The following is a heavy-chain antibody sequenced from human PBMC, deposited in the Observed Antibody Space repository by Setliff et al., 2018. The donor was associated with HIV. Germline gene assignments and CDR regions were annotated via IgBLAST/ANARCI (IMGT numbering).Heavy chain of an antibody. CDR1: GYSFSTYW. CDR2: MYPGTSTT. V-gene: IGHV5-51*01. Sequence: SCQGSGYSFSTYWIGWVRQMPGKGLEWMGIMYPGTSTTKYSPSFQGQVTISADKSISTTYLQWSSLKASDTAMYYCASLSGYSGDAFDVWGQGTMVTVSS. J-gene: IGHJ3*01. D-gene: IGHD3-22*01. CDR3: ASLSGYSGDAFDV.